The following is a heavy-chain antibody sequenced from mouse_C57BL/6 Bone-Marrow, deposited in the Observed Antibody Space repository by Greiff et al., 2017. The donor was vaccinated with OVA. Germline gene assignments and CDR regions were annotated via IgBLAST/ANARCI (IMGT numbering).Heavy chain of an antibody. CDR2: ISGGGGNT. V-gene: IGHV5-9*01. J-gene: IGHJ4*01. Sequence: EVQLVESGGGLVKPGGSLKLSCAASGFTFSSYTMSWVRQTPEKRLEWVATISGGGGNTYYPDSVKGRFTISRDNAKNTLYLQMSSLRSEDTALYYCATSVVAYYYAMDYWGQGTSVTVSS. CDR1: GFTFSSYT. D-gene: IGHD1-1*01. CDR3: ATSVVAYYYAMDY.